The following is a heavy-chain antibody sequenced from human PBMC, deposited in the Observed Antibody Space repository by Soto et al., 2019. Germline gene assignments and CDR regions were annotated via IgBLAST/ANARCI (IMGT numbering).Heavy chain of an antibody. CDR3: ARVVRSGYDYDYYYYGMDV. D-gene: IGHD5-12*01. V-gene: IGHV4-59*01. CDR1: GGSISSYY. J-gene: IGHJ6*02. CDR2: IYYSGST. Sequence: SETLSLTCTVSGGSISSYYWSWIRQPPGKGLEWIGYIYYSGSTNYNPSLKSRVTISVDTSKNQFSLKLSSVTAADTAVYYCARVVRSGYDYDYYYYGMDVWGQWTTVTVSS.